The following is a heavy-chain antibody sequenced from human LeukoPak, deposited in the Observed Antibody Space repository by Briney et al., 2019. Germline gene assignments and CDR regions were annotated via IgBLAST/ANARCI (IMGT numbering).Heavy chain of an antibody. CDR2: IKGDGSEK. Sequence: PGGSLRLSCVASGFTFSRSWMSWVRQAPGKGLEWVANIKGDGSEKKYVDSVKGRFTISRDNAKNSLYLQMNSLRAEDTAVYYCARSVSAFDIWGQGTMVTVSS. V-gene: IGHV3-7*01. CDR3: ARSVSAFDI. J-gene: IGHJ3*02. D-gene: IGHD5/OR15-5a*01. CDR1: GFTFSRSW.